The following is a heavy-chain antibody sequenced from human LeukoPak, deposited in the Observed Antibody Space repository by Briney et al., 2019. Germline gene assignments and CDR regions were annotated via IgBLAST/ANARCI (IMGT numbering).Heavy chain of an antibody. D-gene: IGHD3-9*01. CDR1: GFTFSDYY. CDR3: ARRSGNILTGYQIDAFDI. V-gene: IGHV3-11*01. J-gene: IGHJ3*02. Sequence: MPGGSLRLSCAASGFTFSDYYMSWIRQAPGKGLEWVSYISSSGSTIYYADSVKGRFTISRDNAKNSLYLQMNSLRAEDTAVYYCARRSGNILTGYQIDAFDIWGQGTMVTVSS. CDR2: ISSSGSTI.